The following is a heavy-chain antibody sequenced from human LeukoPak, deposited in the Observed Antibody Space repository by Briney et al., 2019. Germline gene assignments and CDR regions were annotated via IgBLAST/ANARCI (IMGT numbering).Heavy chain of an antibody. CDR3: ARDYYDSSGYVPFDY. J-gene: IGHJ4*02. CDR1: GGSISSYY. Sequence: PSETLSLTCTVSGGSISSYYWSWIRQPPGKGLEWIGYIYYSGSTNYNPSLKSRVTISVDTSKNQFSLKLSSVTAADTAVYYCARDYYDSSGYVPFDYWGQGTLVTASS. V-gene: IGHV4-59*01. D-gene: IGHD3-22*01. CDR2: IYYSGST.